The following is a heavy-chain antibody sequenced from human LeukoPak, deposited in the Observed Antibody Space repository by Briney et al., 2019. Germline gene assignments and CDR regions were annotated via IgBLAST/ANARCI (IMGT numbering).Heavy chain of an antibody. CDR2: IYYSGST. CDR3: ARGRYYLCPFDI. V-gene: IGHV4-59*01. Sequence: ASETLSLTCTVSSASISSYYWGWIRQPPGKGLEWIGYIYYSGSTNYNPSLKSRVNISVDTSKNQFSLKLSSVTAADTAVYYCARGRYYLCPFDIWGQGTMVTVSS. D-gene: IGHD1-26*01. J-gene: IGHJ3*02. CDR1: SASISSYY.